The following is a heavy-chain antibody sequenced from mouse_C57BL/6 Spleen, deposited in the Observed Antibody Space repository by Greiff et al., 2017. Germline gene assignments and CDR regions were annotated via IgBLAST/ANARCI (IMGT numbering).Heavy chain of an antibody. J-gene: IGHJ2*01. V-gene: IGHV2-2*01. CDR1: GFSLTSYG. CDR3: ARKANPKNYFDY. CDR2: IWSGGST. D-gene: IGHD6-1*01. Sequence: VQLQQSGPGLVQPSQSLSITCTVSGFSLTSYGVHWVRQSPGKGLEWLGVIWSGGSTDYNAAFISRLSISKDNSKSQVFFKMNSLQADVTAIYYCARKANPKNYFDYWGQGTTLTVSS.